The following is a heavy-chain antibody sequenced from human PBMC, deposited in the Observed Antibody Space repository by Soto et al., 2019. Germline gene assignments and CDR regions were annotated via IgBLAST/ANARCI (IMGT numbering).Heavy chain of an antibody. Sequence: GGSLRLSCAASGFTFSSYGMHWVRQAPGKGLEWVAVISYDGSNKYYADSVKGRFTISRDNSKNTLYLQMNSLRAEDTAVYYCAKEPLRRLLRGAFDIWGQGTMVTVSS. D-gene: IGHD4-17*01. CDR3: AKEPLRRLLRGAFDI. CDR1: GFTFSSYG. J-gene: IGHJ3*02. V-gene: IGHV3-30*18. CDR2: ISYDGSNK.